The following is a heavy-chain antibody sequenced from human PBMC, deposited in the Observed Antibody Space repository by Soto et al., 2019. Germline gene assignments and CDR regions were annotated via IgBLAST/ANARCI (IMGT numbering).Heavy chain of an antibody. CDR1: GFTFSSYA. D-gene: IGHD4-17*01. J-gene: IGHJ4*02. CDR2: ISYDGSNK. Sequence: QVQLVESGGGVVQPGRSLRLSCAASGFTFSSYAMHWVRQAPGKGLEWVVVISYDGSNKYYADSVKGRFTIPRDNSKNTLYLQMNSLRAEDTAVYYCAREAYGAADYWGQGTLVTVSS. CDR3: AREAYGAADY. V-gene: IGHV3-30-3*01.